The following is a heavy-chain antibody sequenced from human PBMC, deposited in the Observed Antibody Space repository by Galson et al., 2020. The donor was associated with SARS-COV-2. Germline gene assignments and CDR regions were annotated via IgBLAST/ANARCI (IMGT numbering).Heavy chain of an antibody. D-gene: IGHD6-19*01. Sequence: PSETLSLTCSVSGGSISGNYWSWIRQPAGKGLEWIGRLYSSGSTSYNPSLKSRVTMSVDTSKNQFSLNLSSVTAADTAVYYCARNRLSSTSGWYSWDFDYWGQGALVTVSS. CDR2: LYSSGST. V-gene: IGHV4-4*07. CDR3: ARNRLSSTSGWYSWDFDY. J-gene: IGHJ4*02. CDR1: GGSISGNY.